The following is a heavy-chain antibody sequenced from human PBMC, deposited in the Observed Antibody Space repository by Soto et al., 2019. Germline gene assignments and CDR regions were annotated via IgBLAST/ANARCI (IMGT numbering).Heavy chain of an antibody. J-gene: IGHJ4*02. CDR2: IVTSGGT. CDR1: GFTFSNSA. V-gene: IGHV3-23*01. Sequence: EVQLFESGGGLVQPGGSLRLSCAASGFTFSNSAMYWVRLAPGKGLEWVSTIVTSGGTYYAGSVKGRFTISTDHSKSTLYLQMNSLGAEDTAVYFCASTFPLRYGDASDFDYWGQGTVVAVSS. D-gene: IGHD4-17*01. CDR3: ASTFPLRYGDASDFDY.